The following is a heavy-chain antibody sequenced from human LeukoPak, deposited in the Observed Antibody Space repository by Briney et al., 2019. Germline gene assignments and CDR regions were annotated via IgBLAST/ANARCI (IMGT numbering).Heavy chain of an antibody. CDR2: ISYDGSNK. J-gene: IGHJ4*02. Sequence: GGSLRLSCAASGFTLSSYGMHWVRQAPGKGLEWVAVISYDGSNKYYADSVKGRFTISRDNSKNTLYLQMNSLRAEDTAVYYCAKDLSGMAYCGGDCYFDYWGQGTLVTVSS. CDR3: AKDLSGMAYCGGDCYFDY. V-gene: IGHV3-30*18. CDR1: GFTLSSYG. D-gene: IGHD2-21*02.